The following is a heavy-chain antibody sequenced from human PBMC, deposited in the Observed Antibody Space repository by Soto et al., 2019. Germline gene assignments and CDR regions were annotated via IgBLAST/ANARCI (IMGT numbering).Heavy chain of an antibody. V-gene: IGHV3-30-3*01. Sequence: QVRLVESGGGVVQPGRSLRLSCAASGFTFSSYAMHWVRQAPGKGLEWVAVISYDGSNKYYADSVKGRFTISRDNSKNTLYLQMNSLRAEDTAVYYCAREAIDFDYWGQGTLVTVSA. CDR1: GFTFSSYA. CDR3: AREAIDFDY. CDR2: ISYDGSNK. J-gene: IGHJ4*02.